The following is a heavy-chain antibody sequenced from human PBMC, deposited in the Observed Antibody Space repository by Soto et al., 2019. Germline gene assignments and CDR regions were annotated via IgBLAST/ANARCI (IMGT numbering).Heavy chain of an antibody. V-gene: IGHV3-21*06. CDR3: AREGWPLLQTGMDV. D-gene: IGHD2-15*01. J-gene: IGHJ6*02. CDR2: ISSTTNYI. Sequence: PGGSLRLSCAASGFTFTRYSMNWVRQAPGKGLEWVSSISSTTNYIYYGDSMKGRFIISRDNAKNSLYLQMHSLRDEDTAVYYCAREGWPLLQTGMDVWGQGTTVTVSS. CDR1: GFTFTRYS.